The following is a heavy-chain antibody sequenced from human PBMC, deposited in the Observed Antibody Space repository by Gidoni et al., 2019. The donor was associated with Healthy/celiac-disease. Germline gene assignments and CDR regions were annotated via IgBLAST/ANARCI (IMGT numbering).Heavy chain of an antibody. V-gene: IGHV3-23*01. J-gene: IGHJ4*02. D-gene: IGHD3-22*01. CDR1: GFTFSSSA. Sequence: EVQLLGSGGGLVQPGGSLRLSCAGSGFTFSSSAMSWVRQAPGKGLEWVSAISGSGGSTYYADSVKGRFTISRDNSKNTLYLQMNSLRAEDTAVYYCAKCYGSSGYYYVGGYDYWGQGTLVTVSS. CDR3: AKCYGSSGYYYVGGYDY. CDR2: ISGSGGST.